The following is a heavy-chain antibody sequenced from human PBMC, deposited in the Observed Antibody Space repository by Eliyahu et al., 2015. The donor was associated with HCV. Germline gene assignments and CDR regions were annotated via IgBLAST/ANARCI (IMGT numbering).Heavy chain of an antibody. Sequence: QXQLVQSGAEVRKPGASIKVXCKASGNNFIADXIHWVRQAXGQGVEWMGRLIPSTGDTGYAQRFQGRVTMTRDTSISTAYMELKSLTFDDTAVYYCARDDAYYGLDVWGQGTXVXVSS. J-gene: IGHJ6*02. CDR1: GNNFIADX. V-gene: IGHV1-2*06. CDR2: LIPSTGDT. CDR3: ARDDAYYGLDV.